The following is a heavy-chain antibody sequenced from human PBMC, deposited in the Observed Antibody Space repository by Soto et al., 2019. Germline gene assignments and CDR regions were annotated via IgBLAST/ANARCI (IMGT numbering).Heavy chain of an antibody. J-gene: IGHJ6*02. Sequence: SETLSLTCAVYGGSFSGYYWSWIRQPPGKGLEWIGYIYHSGSTYYNPSLKSRVTISVDRSKNQFSLKLSSVTAADTAVYYCARVPDVWGQGTTVTVSS. V-gene: IGHV4-34*01. CDR2: IYHSGST. CDR3: ARVPDV. CDR1: GGSFSGYY.